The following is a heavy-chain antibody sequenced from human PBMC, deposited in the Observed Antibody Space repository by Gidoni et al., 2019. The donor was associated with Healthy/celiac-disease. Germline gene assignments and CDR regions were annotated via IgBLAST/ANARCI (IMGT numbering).Heavy chain of an antibody. V-gene: IGHV3-23*01. CDR3: AKDLSDMTWGYYGSGSYPYGMDV. CDR1: GFTFSSYA. CDR2: ISGSGGST. J-gene: IGHJ6*02. D-gene: IGHD3-10*01. Sequence: EVQLLESGGGLVQPGGSLRLSCAASGFTFSSYAMSWVRQAPGKGLEWVSAISGSGGSTYYADSVKGRFTISRDNSKNTLYLKMNSMRAEDTAVYYCAKDLSDMTWGYYGSGSYPYGMDVWGQGTTVTVSS.